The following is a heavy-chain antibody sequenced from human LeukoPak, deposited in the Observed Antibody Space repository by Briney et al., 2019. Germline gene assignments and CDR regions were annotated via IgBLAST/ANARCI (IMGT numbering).Heavy chain of an antibody. V-gene: IGHV3-30*18. CDR3: AKDMSGGDCPDY. J-gene: IGHJ4*02. CDR1: AFTFGSYG. CDR2: ISYDGSDK. D-gene: IGHD2-21*02. Sequence: PGGSLRLSCAASAFTFGSYGMHWVRQAPGKGLEWVALISYDGSDKDYAKSVKGRFTISRDNSKNTLYLQMNSLRAEDTAVYYCAKDMSGGDCPDYWGQGTLVTVSS.